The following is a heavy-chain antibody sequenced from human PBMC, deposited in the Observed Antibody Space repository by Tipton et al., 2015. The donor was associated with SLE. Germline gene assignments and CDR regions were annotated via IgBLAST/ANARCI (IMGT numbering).Heavy chain of an antibody. CDR2: ISGSGGST. D-gene: IGHD3-3*01. CDR3: ARVWSDYSGGDY. CDR1: SSSSYS. J-gene: IGHJ4*02. Sequence: SSSSYSWGWIRQAPGKGLEWVSAISGSGGSTYYADSVKGRFTISRDNSKNTLYLQMNSLRAEDTAVYYCARVWSDYSGGDYWGQGTLVTVAS. V-gene: IGHV3-23*01.